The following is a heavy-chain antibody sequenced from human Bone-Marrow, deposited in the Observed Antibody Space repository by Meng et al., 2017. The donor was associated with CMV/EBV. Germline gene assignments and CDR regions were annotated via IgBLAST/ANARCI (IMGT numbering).Heavy chain of an antibody. V-gene: IGHV4-34*01. J-gene: IGHJ4*02. CDR2: INHSGST. Sequence: SETLSLTCAVYGGSLSGYYWSWIRQPPGKGLEWIGEINHSGSTNYNPSLKSRVTILVDTSKNQFSLKLSSVTAADTAVYYCARVKQYYDFWSGYYTSFLFDYWGQGTLVTVSS. CDR3: ARVKQYYDFWSGYYTSFLFDY. CDR1: GGSLSGYY. D-gene: IGHD3-3*01.